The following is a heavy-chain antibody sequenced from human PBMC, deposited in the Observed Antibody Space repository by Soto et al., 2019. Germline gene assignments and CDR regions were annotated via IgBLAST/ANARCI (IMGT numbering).Heavy chain of an antibody. J-gene: IGHJ3*02. CDR2: IYPGDSDT. Sequence: PGESLKISCKGSGYSFTSYWIGWVRQMPGKGLEWMGIIYPGDSDTRYSPSFQGQVTISADKSISTAYLQWSSLKASDTAMYYCARSPPYYYDNSGYSYGNAFDIWGQGTMVTVSS. CDR1: GYSFTSYW. V-gene: IGHV5-51*01. D-gene: IGHD3-22*01. CDR3: ARSPPYYYDNSGYSYGNAFDI.